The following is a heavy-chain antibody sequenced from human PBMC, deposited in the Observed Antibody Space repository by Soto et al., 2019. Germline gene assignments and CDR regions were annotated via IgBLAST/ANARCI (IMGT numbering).Heavy chain of an antibody. Sequence: LRLSCAASGFSISDYWMSWVRQAPGKGLEWVANIKRDGSEKYYVDSVKGRFTISRDNAKNSLYLQMNSLRADDTAVYYCARDRDLAVPAAVIYFDSWGQGTLVTVSS. V-gene: IGHV3-7*01. D-gene: IGHD2-2*01. CDR2: IKRDGSEK. CDR3: ARDRDLAVPAAVIYFDS. CDR1: GFSISDYW. J-gene: IGHJ4*02.